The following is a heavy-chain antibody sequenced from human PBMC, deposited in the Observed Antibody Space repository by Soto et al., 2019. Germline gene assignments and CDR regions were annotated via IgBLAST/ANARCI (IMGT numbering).Heavy chain of an antibody. Sequence: SETLSLTCTVSGGSISSYYWSWIRQPPGKGLEWIGYIYYSGSTNYNPSLKSRVTISVDTSKNQFSLKLSSVTAADTAVYYCARGGIDYGDYFDYWGQGTLVTVSS. J-gene: IGHJ4*02. CDR2: IYYSGST. CDR1: GGSISSYY. CDR3: ARGGIDYGDYFDY. D-gene: IGHD4-17*01. V-gene: IGHV4-59*01.